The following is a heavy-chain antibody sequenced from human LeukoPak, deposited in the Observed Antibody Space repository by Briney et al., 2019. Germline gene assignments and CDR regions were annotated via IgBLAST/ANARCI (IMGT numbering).Heavy chain of an antibody. V-gene: IGHV4-39*07. J-gene: IGHJ2*01. CDR3: ARGAAVRGVIPSYWYFDL. Sequence: SETLSLTCTVSGGSINSGDYYWVWIRQPPGKGLEWIGSIYYSGSTNYNPSLKSRVTISVDTSKNQFSLKVNSVTAADTAVYYCARGAAVRGVIPSYWYFDLWGRGTLVTVSS. CDR1: GGSINSGDYY. D-gene: IGHD3-10*01. CDR2: IYYSGST.